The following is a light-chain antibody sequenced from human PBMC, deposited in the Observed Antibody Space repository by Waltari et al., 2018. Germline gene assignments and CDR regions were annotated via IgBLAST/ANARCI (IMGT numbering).Light chain of an antibody. V-gene: IGKV2-24*01. CDR2: QIS. CDR1: ESLVHNNGKTY. Sequence: VVLPQTALSSRVTVGLPASLSCRSIESLVHNNGKTYLSWLHPRPGQPPRVLFYQISNRFSGVPDRFSATGAGTEFTLTISRVEAADVGLYYCMQGTHFPRTFGQGTRVEI. CDR3: MQGTHFPRT. J-gene: IGKJ1*01.